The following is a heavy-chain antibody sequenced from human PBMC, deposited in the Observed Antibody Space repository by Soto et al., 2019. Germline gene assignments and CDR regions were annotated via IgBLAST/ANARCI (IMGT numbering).Heavy chain of an antibody. CDR1: GGTFSSYT. J-gene: IGHJ4*02. Sequence: ASVKVSCKASGGTFSSYTISWVRQAPGQGLEWMGRIIPILGIANYAQKFQGRVTITADKSTSTAYMELSSLRSEDTAVYYCTRDPPPYLGFGAHWGQGTLVTVSS. CDR2: IIPILGIA. CDR3: TRDPPPYLGFGAH. V-gene: IGHV1-69*04. D-gene: IGHD3-10*01.